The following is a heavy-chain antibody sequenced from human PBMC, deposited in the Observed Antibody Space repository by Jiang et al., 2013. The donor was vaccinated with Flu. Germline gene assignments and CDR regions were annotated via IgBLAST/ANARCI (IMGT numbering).Heavy chain of an antibody. J-gene: IGHJ4*02. CDR2: TYYRSKWRS. CDR1: AA. Sequence: AAWNWVRQSPSRGLEWLGRTYYRSKWRSDYAISVKSRIAINPDTSKNHFSLQLKSVTPEDTAVYYCARITGGSPDFWGQGTLVTVSS. V-gene: IGHV6-1*01. D-gene: IGHD2-8*02. CDR3: ARITGGSPDF.